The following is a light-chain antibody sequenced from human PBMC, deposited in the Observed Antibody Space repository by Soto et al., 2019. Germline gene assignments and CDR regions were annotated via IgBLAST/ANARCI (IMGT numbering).Light chain of an antibody. CDR1: QSISSNF. CDR3: QQYGGSPRT. V-gene: IGKV3-20*01. Sequence: EIVLTQSPGTLSLSPGERATLSCRASQSISSNFLAWYQQKRGQAPRLRIHGASNRATGIPDRFSGSGSGTDFTLTITRLEPEDFAVYYCQQYGGSPRTFGQGTKVDIK. CDR2: GAS. J-gene: IGKJ1*01.